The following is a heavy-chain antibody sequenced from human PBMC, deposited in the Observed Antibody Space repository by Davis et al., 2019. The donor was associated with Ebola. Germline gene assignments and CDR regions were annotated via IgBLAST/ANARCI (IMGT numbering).Heavy chain of an antibody. Sequence: ASVKVSCKASGYTFTGYYMHWVRQAPGQGLEWMGWMNPNSGNTGYAQKFQGRVTMTRNTSISTAYMELSSLRSEDTAVYYCASRRATVTPLSSYYYYGMDVWGQGTTVTVSS. CDR3: ASRRATVTPLSSYYYYGMDV. D-gene: IGHD4-17*01. V-gene: IGHV1-8*02. CDR2: MNPNSGNT. CDR1: GYTFTGYY. J-gene: IGHJ6*02.